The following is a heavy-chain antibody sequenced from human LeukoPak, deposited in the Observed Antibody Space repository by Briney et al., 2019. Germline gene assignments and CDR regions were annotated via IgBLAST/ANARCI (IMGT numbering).Heavy chain of an antibody. D-gene: IGHD2-15*01. CDR3: ARVVCSGGYCYSDY. V-gene: IGHV3-48*04. J-gene: IGHJ4*02. Sequence: PGGSLRLSCSASGFTFSNYAMNWVRQAPGKGLEWVSYISSNSYTIYYADSVKGRFTISRDNAKNSLYLQMNSLRAEDTAVYYCARVVCSGGYCYSDYWGQETLVTVSS. CDR1: GFTFSNYA. CDR2: ISSNSYTI.